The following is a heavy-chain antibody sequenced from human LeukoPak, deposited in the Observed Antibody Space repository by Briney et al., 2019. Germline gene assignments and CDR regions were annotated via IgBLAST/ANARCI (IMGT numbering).Heavy chain of an antibody. D-gene: IGHD2-2*01. CDR3: ARWYCSSTTCYYDH. V-gene: IGHV3-53*01. J-gene: IGHJ5*02. Sequence: PGGSLRLSCAASGFTVSNNYMSWVRQAPGKGLEWVSIIYNIGTTYYTDSVKGQFTISRDNSKNTLYLQMNSLRAEDTAVYYCARWYCSSTTCYYDHWGQGTLVTVSS. CDR1: GFTVSNNY. CDR2: IYNIGTT.